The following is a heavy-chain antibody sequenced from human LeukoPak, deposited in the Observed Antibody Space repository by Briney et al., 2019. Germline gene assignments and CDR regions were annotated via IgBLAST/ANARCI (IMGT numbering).Heavy chain of an antibody. CDR1: GGSISSYY. J-gene: IGHJ6*03. CDR3: ARAASESSSWVAPYYYMDV. CDR2: IYTSGST. D-gene: IGHD6-13*01. Sequence: PSETLSLTCTVSGGSISSYYWSWIRQPAGKGLEWIGRIYTSGSTNYNPSLKSRVTMSVDTSKNQFSLKLSSVTAADTAVYYCARAASESSSWVAPYYYMDVWGKGTTVTVSS. V-gene: IGHV4-4*07.